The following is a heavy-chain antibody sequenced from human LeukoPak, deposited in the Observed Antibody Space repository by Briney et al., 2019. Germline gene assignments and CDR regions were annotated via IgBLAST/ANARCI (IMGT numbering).Heavy chain of an antibody. D-gene: IGHD6-13*01. Sequence: GGSLRLSCGASGFTFSSYAMSWVRQAPGKGLEWVSSIRDSGGGTYYADSVKGRYTISRDNSKNILFLQMDSLRAEDTAVYYCAKDRGIIAAGTDYWGQGTLVTVSS. CDR3: AKDRGIIAAGTDY. CDR1: GFTFSSYA. J-gene: IGHJ4*02. V-gene: IGHV3-23*01. CDR2: IRDSGGGT.